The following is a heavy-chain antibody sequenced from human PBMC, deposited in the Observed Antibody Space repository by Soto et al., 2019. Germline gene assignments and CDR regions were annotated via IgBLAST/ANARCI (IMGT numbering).Heavy chain of an antibody. J-gene: IGHJ2*01. D-gene: IGHD4-17*01. CDR3: ARGPMTTVTTWGDWYFDL. V-gene: IGHV3-33*01. CDR2: IWYDGTNK. Sequence: QVQLVESGGGVVQPGRSLRLSCATSGFIFRSYGMHWVRQGPGQGLEWVAVIWYDGTNKYYADSLKGRFTISRDDSKNTRYLQLNSLRAEDTAVYYCARGPMTTVTTWGDWYFDLWGRGTLVTVSS. CDR1: GFIFRSYG.